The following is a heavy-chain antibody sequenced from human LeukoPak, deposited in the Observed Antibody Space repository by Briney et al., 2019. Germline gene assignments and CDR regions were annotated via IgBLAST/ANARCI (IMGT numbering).Heavy chain of an antibody. J-gene: IGHJ4*02. Sequence: GGSLRLSCAASGFTFSSYSINWVRQAPGKGLEWVSYIRSRDRTIYYADSVKGRFTISTDNAENSLYLQMNSLRTEDTAVYYCARDHRWGFDYWGRGTLVTVSS. CDR1: GFTFSSYS. D-gene: IGHD7-27*01. V-gene: IGHV3-48*01. CDR2: IRSRDRTI. CDR3: ARDHRWGFDY.